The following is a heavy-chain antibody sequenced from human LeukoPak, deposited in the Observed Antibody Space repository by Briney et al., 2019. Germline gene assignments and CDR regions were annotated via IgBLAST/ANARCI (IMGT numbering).Heavy chain of an antibody. CDR1: GFTFSNFA. Sequence: GGSLRLSCAASGFTFSNFAMTWVRQAPGKGLEWVSSIVGSSSTYYADSLKGRFTISRDNAKNSLYLQMNSLRAEDTAVYYSSLEGSSWYRYFQHWGQGTLVTVSS. D-gene: IGHD6-13*01. CDR2: IVGSSST. CDR3: SLEGSSWYRYFQH. V-gene: IGHV3-21*04. J-gene: IGHJ1*01.